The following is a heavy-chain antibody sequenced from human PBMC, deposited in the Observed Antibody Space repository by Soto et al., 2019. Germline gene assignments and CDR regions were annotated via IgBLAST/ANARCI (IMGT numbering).Heavy chain of an antibody. D-gene: IGHD3-16*01. J-gene: IGHJ6*02. V-gene: IGHV1-69*01. CDR2: IIPNFGTV. CDR3: ARDRALYVDTSIITDYYGMDV. Sequence: QVQLVQSGAEVKKPGSPVKVSCKASGGTFNSYAISWVRQVPGQGPEWMGGIIPNFGTVNYAQKFQGRVTIIADESTSSAYMELRSLRSDDTAVYYCARDRALYVDTSIITDYYGMDVWGQGTAVTVSS. CDR1: GGTFNSYA.